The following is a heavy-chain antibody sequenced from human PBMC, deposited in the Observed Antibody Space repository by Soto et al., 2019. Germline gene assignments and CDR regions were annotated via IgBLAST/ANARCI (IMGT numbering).Heavy chain of an antibody. V-gene: IGHV1-69*13. J-gene: IGHJ4*02. Sequence: SVKVSCKASGGTFSSYRINWVRQAPGQGLEWVGGIVPIYRTADYAQKFQGRVTITADESARTAYLEVRSLKSQDTAVYYCARDSGAKLSSSWGQGTPVTV. CDR1: GGTFSSYR. D-gene: IGHD6-13*01. CDR2: IVPIYRTA. CDR3: ARDSGAKLSSS.